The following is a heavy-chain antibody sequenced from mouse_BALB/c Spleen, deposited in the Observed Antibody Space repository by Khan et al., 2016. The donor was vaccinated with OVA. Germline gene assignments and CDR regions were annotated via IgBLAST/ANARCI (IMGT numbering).Heavy chain of an antibody. CDR2: IWGAGSK. CDR3: ARTYYDNCREVIDY. Sequence: QVQLKESGPGLVAPSQSLSITCTVSGFSLTGNGVNWVRQPPGKGLEWLGMIWGAGSKDYNSALNSRLTLSKDNSKSHVFLQMNSLQTDDTARYYCARTYYDNCREVIDYWGQGTSVTVSS. D-gene: IGHD2-10*01. V-gene: IGHV2-6-7*01. J-gene: IGHJ4*01. CDR1: GFSLTGNG.